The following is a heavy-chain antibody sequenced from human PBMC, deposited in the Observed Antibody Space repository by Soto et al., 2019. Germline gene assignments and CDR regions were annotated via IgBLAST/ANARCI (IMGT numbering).Heavy chain of an antibody. V-gene: IGHV3-33*01. J-gene: IGHJ4*02. D-gene: IGHD3-10*01. CDR2: IWYDGSNK. CDR3: ARDQVVVRGVFGY. Sequence: GGSLRLSCAASGFTFSSYVMHWVRQAPGKGLEWVAVIWYDGSNKYYADSVKGRFTISRDNSKNTLYLQMNSLRAEDTAVYYCARDQVVVRGVFGYWGQGTLVTVSS. CDR1: GFTFSSYV.